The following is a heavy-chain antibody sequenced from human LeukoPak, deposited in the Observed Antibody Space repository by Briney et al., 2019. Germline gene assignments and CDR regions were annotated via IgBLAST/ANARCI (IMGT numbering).Heavy chain of an antibody. J-gene: IGHJ3*02. D-gene: IGHD1-26*01. Sequence: SETLSLTXAVYGGSFSGYYWSWIRQSPGKGLEWIGEINHSGSTNYNPSLKSRVTISVDTSKNQFSLKLSSVTAADTAVYYCARLPLYSGSLDAFDIWGQGTMVTVSS. V-gene: IGHV4-34*01. CDR1: GGSFSGYY. CDR3: ARLPLYSGSLDAFDI. CDR2: INHSGST.